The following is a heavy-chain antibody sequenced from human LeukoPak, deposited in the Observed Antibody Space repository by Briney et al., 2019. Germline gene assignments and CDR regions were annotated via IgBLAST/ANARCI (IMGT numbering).Heavy chain of an antibody. J-gene: IGHJ4*02. CDR2: INGRSDYI. CDR3: ARDGVGSYDHFDY. V-gene: IGHV3-21*01. Sequence: GGSLRLSCAASGFTFSTYAMNWVRQAPGKGLEWLSSINGRSDYIYYADSVKDRFTISRDNAKNSLYLQMNSLRAEDTAVYSCARDGVGSYDHFDYWGQGTLVTVSS. CDR1: GFTFSTYA. D-gene: IGHD1-26*01.